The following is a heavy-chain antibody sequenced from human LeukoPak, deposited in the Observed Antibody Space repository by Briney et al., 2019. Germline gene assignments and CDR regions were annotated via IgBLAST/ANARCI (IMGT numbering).Heavy chain of an antibody. J-gene: IGHJ5*02. CDR1: GGTFSSYA. D-gene: IGHD3-10*01. CDR3: ARGGLPSLLWFGELPGTNWFDP. V-gene: IGHV1-69*13. Sequence: SVKVSCKASGGTFSSYAISWVRQAPGQGLEWMGGIIPIFGTANYAQKFQGRVTITADESTSTAYMELSSLRSEDTAVYYCARGGLPSLLWFGELPGTNWFDPWGQGTLVTVSS. CDR2: IIPIFGTA.